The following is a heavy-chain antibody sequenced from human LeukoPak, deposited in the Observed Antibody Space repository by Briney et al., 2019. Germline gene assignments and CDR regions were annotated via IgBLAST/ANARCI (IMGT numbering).Heavy chain of an antibody. J-gene: IGHJ4*02. D-gene: IGHD3-10*01. CDR2: ISSSSSTI. CDR3: ARDLSELLWFGELLQYDY. Sequence: QPGGSLRLSCAASGFTFSSYAMNWVRQAPGKGLEGVSYISSSSSTIYYADSVKGRFTISRDNAKNSLYLQMNSLRAEDTAVYYCARDLSELLWFGELLQYDYWGQGTLVTVSS. CDR1: GFTFSSYA. V-gene: IGHV3-48*01.